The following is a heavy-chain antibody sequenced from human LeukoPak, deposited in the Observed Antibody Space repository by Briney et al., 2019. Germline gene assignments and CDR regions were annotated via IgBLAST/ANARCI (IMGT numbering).Heavy chain of an antibody. V-gene: IGHV3-7*05. Sequence: PGGSLRLSCAASGFTFSSYWMSWVRQAPGKGLQWVANINQDGSEKYSVDSVKGRFTISRENAKNSLYLQMNSLRAEDTAVYYCAREYYSDSSGSDYWGQGTLVTVSS. CDR3: AREYYSDSSGSDY. CDR1: GFTFSSYW. D-gene: IGHD3-22*01. J-gene: IGHJ4*02. CDR2: INQDGSEK.